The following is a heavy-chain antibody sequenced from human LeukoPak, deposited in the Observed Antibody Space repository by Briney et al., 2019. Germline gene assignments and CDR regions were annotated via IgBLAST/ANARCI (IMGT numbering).Heavy chain of an antibody. J-gene: IGHJ5*02. D-gene: IGHD1/OR15-1a*01. CDR1: GYTFTSYA. CDR2: INTNTGNP. Sequence: VASVKVSCKASGYTFTSYAMNWVRQAPGQGLEWMGWINTNTGNPTYAQGFTGRFVFSLDTSVSTAYLQISSLKAEDTAVYYCARAGYNWNNNWFDPWGQGTLVTVSS. CDR3: ARAGYNWNNNWFDP. V-gene: IGHV7-4-1*02.